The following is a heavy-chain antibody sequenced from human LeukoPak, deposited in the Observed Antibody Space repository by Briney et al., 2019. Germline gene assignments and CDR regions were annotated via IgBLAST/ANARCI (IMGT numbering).Heavy chain of an antibody. CDR1: GGSISSRTYY. D-gene: IGHD3-9*01. J-gene: IGHJ4*02. CDR3: ARGEVRYFDWLLYLDY. V-gene: IGHV4-39*07. Sequence: PSETLSLTCTVSGGSISSRTYYWGWIRQPPGKGLEWIGSIYYSGSTYYNPSLKSRVTISVDTSKNQFSLKLSSVTAADTAVYYCARGEVRYFDWLLYLDYWGQGTLVTVSS. CDR2: IYYSGST.